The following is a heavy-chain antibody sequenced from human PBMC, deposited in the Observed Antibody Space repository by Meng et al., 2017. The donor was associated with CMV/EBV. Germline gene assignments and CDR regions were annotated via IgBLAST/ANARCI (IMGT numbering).Heavy chain of an antibody. CDR1: GFTFSSYW. J-gene: IGHJ4*02. CDR3: AKDRSKVTLFRVPAYYIDY. CDR2: INSDGSST. D-gene: IGHD4-11*01. Sequence: GESLKISCAASGFTFSSYWMHWVRQAPGKGPVWVSRINSDGSSTSYADSVKGRFTISRDNAKNTLYLQMNSLRAEDTAVYYCAKDRSKVTLFRVPAYYIDYWGQGTLVTVSS. V-gene: IGHV3-74*01.